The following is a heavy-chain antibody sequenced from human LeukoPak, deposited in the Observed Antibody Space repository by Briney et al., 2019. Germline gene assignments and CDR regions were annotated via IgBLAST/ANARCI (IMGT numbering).Heavy chain of an antibody. V-gene: IGHV4-34*01. CDR1: GGSFSGYY. CDR2: INHSGST. Sequence: KTSETLSLTCAVYGGSFSGYYWSWIRQPPGKGLEWIGEINHSGSTNYNPSLKSRVTISVDTSKNQFSLELSSVTAADTAVYYCARSSDLPSNWYFDLWGRGTLVTVSS. D-gene: IGHD2-21*02. J-gene: IGHJ2*01. CDR3: ARSSDLPSNWYFDL.